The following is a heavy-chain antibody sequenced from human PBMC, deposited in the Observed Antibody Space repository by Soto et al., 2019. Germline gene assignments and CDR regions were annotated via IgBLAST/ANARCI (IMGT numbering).Heavy chain of an antibody. J-gene: IGHJ4*02. CDR3: ARGYDIVRVPLAIRVGFFDY. D-gene: IGHD2-15*01. Sequence: EVFLVESGGGLVKPGGSLRLSCADSGITFSSHTMNWVRQAPGKGLEWVSSISSTSRDVYYADSVKGRFTISRDNAKNSLYLQLNNLRVEDTAVYYCARGYDIVRVPLAIRVGFFDYWGQGAVVTVSS. CDR1: GITFSSHT. V-gene: IGHV3-21*01. CDR2: ISSTSRDV.